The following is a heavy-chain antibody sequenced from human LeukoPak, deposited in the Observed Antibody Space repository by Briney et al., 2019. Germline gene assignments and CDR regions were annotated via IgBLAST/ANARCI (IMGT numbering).Heavy chain of an antibody. J-gene: IGHJ4*02. CDR2: IYYSGST. D-gene: IGHD2-21*02. CDR3: ARAFCGGDCHIDY. CDR1: GGSISSYY. Sequence: PSETLSLTCTVSGGSISSYYWSWIRQPPGKGLEWIGYIYYSGSTNYNPSLKSRVTISVDTSKNQFSLKLSSVTAADTAVYYCARAFCGGDCHIDYWGQGTLVTVSS. V-gene: IGHV4-59*01.